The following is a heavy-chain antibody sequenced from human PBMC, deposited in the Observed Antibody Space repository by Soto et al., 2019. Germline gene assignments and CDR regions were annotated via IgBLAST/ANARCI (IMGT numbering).Heavy chain of an antibody. J-gene: IGHJ4*02. V-gene: IGHV3-11*01. D-gene: IGHD6-13*01. CDR2: ISSSGSTI. CDR3: ARDPQRERIAAAGALFDY. CDR1: GFTFSDYY. Sequence: QVQLVESGGGLVKPGGSLRLSCAASGFTFSDYYMSWIRQASGKGLEWVSYISSSGSTIYYADSVKGRFTISRDNAKNSRYLKMNSLRAEDTAVYYCARDPQRERIAAAGALFDYWGQGTLVTVSS.